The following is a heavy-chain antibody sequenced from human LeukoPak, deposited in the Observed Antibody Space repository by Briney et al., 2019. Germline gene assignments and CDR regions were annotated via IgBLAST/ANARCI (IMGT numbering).Heavy chain of an antibody. D-gene: IGHD3/OR15-3a*01. CDR3: ARRTGVIFDY. CDR2: IYYSGST. V-gene: IGHV4-59*08. Sequence: SETLSLTCTVSGGSISSYYWSWTRQPPGEGLEWIGYIYYSGSTNYNPSLKSRVTISVDTSKNQFSLKLSSVTAADTAVYYCARRTGVIFDYWGQGTLVTVSS. CDR1: GGSISSYY. J-gene: IGHJ4*02.